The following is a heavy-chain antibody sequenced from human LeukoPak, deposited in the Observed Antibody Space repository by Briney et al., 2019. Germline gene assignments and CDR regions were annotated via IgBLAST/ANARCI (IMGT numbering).Heavy chain of an antibody. V-gene: IGHV1-69*13. D-gene: IGHD3-10*01. J-gene: IGHJ5*02. CDR1: GGTFSSYA. CDR2: IIPIFGTA. Sequence: GASVKVSCKASGGTFSSYAISWVRQAPGQGLEWMGGIIPIFGTANYAQKFQGRVTITADESTSTAYMELRSLRSEDTAVYYCARFSYAYYYGSGSYRYNWFDPWGQGTLVTVSS. CDR3: ARFSYAYYYGSGSYRYNWFDP.